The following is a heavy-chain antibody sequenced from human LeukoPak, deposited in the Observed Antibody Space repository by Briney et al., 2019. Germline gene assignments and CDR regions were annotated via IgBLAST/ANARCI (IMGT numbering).Heavy chain of an antibody. D-gene: IGHD6-6*01. V-gene: IGHV1-2*02. CDR3: ARDPPSSIAGRPIFDH. CDR1: GYTLTGYY. Sequence: ASVKVSCKASGYTLTGYYMHWVRQAPGQGLEWMGWINPNSGGTNYAQKFQGRVTMTWDTSISTAYMELSRLTSDDTAVYYCARDPPSSIAGRPIFDHWGQGTLVTVSS. CDR2: INPNSGGT. J-gene: IGHJ4*02.